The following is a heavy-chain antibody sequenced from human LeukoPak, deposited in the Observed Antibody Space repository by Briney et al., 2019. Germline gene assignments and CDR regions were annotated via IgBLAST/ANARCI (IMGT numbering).Heavy chain of an antibody. V-gene: IGHV3-30*18. CDR1: GFTFSSYG. CDR3: ANLRGVDTAMVTPYWVYGMDV. Sequence: PGGSLRLSCAASGFTFSSYGMHWVRQAPGKGLEWVAVISYDGSNKYYADSVKGRFTISRDNSKNTLYLQMNSLRAEDTAVYYCANLRGVDTAMVTPYWVYGMDVWGQGTTVTVSS. J-gene: IGHJ6*02. D-gene: IGHD5-18*01. CDR2: ISYDGSNK.